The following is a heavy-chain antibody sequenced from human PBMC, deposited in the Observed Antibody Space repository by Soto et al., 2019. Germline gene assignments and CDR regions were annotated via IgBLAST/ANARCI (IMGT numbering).Heavy chain of an antibody. V-gene: IGHV5-51*01. D-gene: IGHD6-6*01. CDR2: MYPGDSDT. CDR3: ARGKRPPTYYFEY. Sequence: GESLKISCKASGYSFTNYWIGWVRQMPGKGLELMGIMYPGDSDTRYSPSFRGQVTISADKSISTVYLQWSRLKASDTAIYYCARGKRPPTYYFEYWGEGTPVTVCS. CDR1: GYSFTNYW. J-gene: IGHJ4*02.